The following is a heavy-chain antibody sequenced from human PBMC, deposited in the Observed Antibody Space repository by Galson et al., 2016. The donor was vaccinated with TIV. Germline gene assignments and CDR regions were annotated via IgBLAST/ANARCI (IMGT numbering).Heavy chain of an antibody. CDR1: GFAFDAYA. V-gene: IGHV3-9*01. J-gene: IGHJ6*02. CDR2: INWSSAST. Sequence: SLRLSCAASGFAFDAYAMHWVRQPPGKGLEWVSGINWSSASTGYAGSVKGRFTISRDNAKNSPYLQMHSLRPEDTALYYCAKGAKDHVYHGMDVWGQGTTVSVS. D-gene: IGHD1-14*01. CDR3: AKGAKDHVYHGMDV.